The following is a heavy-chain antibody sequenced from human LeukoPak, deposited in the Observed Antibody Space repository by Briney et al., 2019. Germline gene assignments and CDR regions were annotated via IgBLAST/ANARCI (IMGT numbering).Heavy chain of an antibody. D-gene: IGHD4-17*01. Sequence: VKPSETLSLTCTVSGGSISSYYWSWIRQPPGKGLEWIGYIYYSGSTNYNPSLKSRVTISVDTSKNQFSLKLSSVTAADTAVYYCARARPTVTTFLGAFDIWGQGTMVTVSS. V-gene: IGHV4-59*01. J-gene: IGHJ3*02. CDR2: IYYSGST. CDR3: ARARPTVTTFLGAFDI. CDR1: GGSISSYY.